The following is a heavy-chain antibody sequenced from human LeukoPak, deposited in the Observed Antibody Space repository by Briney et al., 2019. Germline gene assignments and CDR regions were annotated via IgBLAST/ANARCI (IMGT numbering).Heavy chain of an antibody. D-gene: IGHD6-19*01. J-gene: IGHJ6*02. CDR3: ARKAGHGYGMDV. CDR2: INSDGGDT. CDR1: GFTFSTYW. V-gene: IGHV3-74*01. Sequence: GESLRLSCAASGFTFSTYWMHWVRQAPGKGLMWVSRINSDGGDTIYADSVKGRFTISIDNAKNTLYLQMNSLRAEDTAMYYCARKAGHGYGMDVWGQGSTVTVSS.